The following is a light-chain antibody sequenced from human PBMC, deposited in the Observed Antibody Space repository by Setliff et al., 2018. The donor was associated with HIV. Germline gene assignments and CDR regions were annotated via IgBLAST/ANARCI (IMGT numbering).Light chain of an antibody. Sequence: QSVLTQPASVSGSPGQSITIPCTGTSSDIGRYNSVSWYLQKPGKAPKLLIFDVNNRPSGVSTRFSASKSGNTASLTISGLQPEDEADYYCNSFASNSAYTPSVFGTGTKVTVL. V-gene: IGLV2-14*01. CDR1: SSDIGRYNS. CDR2: DVN. CDR3: NSFASNSAYTPSV. J-gene: IGLJ1*01.